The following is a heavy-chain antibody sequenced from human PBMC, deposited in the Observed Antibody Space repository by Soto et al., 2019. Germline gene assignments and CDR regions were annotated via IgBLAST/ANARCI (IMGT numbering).Heavy chain of an antibody. CDR2: ISGSGGST. CDR1: GFTFSSYA. V-gene: IGHV3-23*01. J-gene: IGHJ6*02. D-gene: IGHD3-3*01. Sequence: GGSLRLSCAASGFTFSSYAMSWVRQAPGKGLEWVSAISGSGGSTYYADSVKGRFTISRDNSKNTLYLQMNSLRAEDTAVYYCAKVRDSWSGPYKPSGVWGQGTTVTVSS. CDR3: AKVRDSWSGPYKPSGV.